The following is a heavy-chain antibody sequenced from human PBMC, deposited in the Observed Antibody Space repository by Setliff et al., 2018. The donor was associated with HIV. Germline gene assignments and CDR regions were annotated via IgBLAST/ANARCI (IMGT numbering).Heavy chain of an antibody. Sequence: SETLSLTCTVSGVPTSASTYYWGWIRQPPGKGLDWIGYIPYSGKTYYNPSLKSRVTISVDTSNNHFSLRLNSVTAADTAIYYCARGQWLRYGAFDSWGQGTQVTVSS. D-gene: IGHD5-12*01. CDR3: ARGQWLRYGAFDS. J-gene: IGHJ4*02. CDR1: GVPTSASTYY. CDR2: IPYSGKT. V-gene: IGHV4-39*02.